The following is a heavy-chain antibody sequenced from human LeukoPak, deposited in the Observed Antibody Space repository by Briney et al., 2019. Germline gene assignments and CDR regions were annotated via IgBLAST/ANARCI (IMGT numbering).Heavy chain of an antibody. CDR2: SKNKANSYTT. D-gene: IGHD1-26*01. CDR3: TRSFTGSHEGWFDP. V-gene: IGHV3-72*01. CDR1: GFTFSDHY. Sequence: GGSLRLSCAASGFTFSDHYMDWVRQAPGKGLEWLGRSKNKANSYTTYYAASVKGRFTISRDDSKNSVHLQINSLKTEDTAMYYCTRSFTGSHEGWFDPWGQGTLVTVSS. J-gene: IGHJ5*02.